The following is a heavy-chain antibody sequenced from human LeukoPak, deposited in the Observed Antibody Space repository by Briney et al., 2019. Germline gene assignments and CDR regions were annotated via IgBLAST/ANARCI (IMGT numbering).Heavy chain of an antibody. CDR1: GGSISSSSYY. Sequence: PSETLSLTCTVSGGSISSSSYYWGWIRQPPGKGLEWIGSIYYSGSTYYNPSLKSRVTISVDTSKNQFSLKLSSVTAADTAVYYCASRYYYDSSGYYYGIIGAFDYWGQGTLVTVSS. CDR2: IYYSGST. J-gene: IGHJ4*02. V-gene: IGHV4-39*01. CDR3: ASRYYYDSSGYYYGIIGAFDY. D-gene: IGHD3-22*01.